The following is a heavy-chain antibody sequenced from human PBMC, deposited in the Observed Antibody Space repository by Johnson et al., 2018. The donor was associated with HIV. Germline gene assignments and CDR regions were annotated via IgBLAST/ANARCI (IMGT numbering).Heavy chain of an antibody. Sequence: VQLVESGGGLVQPGGSLRLSCAASGFTFSSYAMSWVRQAPGKGLEWVANINPDGSEKYYVDSVKGRFTISRDNAKNSLYLQMNGLRAEDTAVYYCARDKPIVVVMKSDAFDIWGQGTMVTVSS. D-gene: IGHD3-22*01. J-gene: IGHJ3*02. CDR1: GFTFSSYA. V-gene: IGHV3-7*01. CDR2: INPDGSEK. CDR3: ARDKPIVVVMKSDAFDI.